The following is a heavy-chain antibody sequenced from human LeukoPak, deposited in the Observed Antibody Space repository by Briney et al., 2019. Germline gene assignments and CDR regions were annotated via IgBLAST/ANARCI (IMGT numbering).Heavy chain of an antibody. Sequence: GGSLRLSCAASGFTFSSYSMNWVRQAPGKGLEWVSSISRSGSTKYYADSVKGRFTISRDNAKNSLYLQMNSLRAEDTAVYYCATESSSIWALFDFWGQGTLVAVSS. D-gene: IGHD2/OR15-2a*01. CDR2: ISRSGSTK. CDR3: ATESSSIWALFDF. J-gene: IGHJ4*02. CDR1: GFTFSSYS. V-gene: IGHV3-48*04.